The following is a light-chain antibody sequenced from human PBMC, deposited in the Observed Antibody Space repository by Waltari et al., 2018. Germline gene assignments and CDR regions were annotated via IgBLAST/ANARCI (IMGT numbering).Light chain of an antibody. CDR1: QTISTF. CDR2: GAT. CDR3: QQTYRTPPYT. V-gene: IGKV1-39*01. J-gene: IGKJ2*01. Sequence: IQMTQSPSSLSASLGDGGPSTCRASQTISTFLNWYQHKPGKAPTLLIYGATILQSGVPSRFSGSGFGTDFTLTITNVQPEDFATYYCQQTYRTPPYTFGQGTKLEIK.